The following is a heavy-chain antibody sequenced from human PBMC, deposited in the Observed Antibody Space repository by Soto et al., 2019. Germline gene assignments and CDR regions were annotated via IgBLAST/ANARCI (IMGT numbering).Heavy chain of an antibody. CDR1: GDSLNSGTYY. V-gene: IGHV4-61*01. Sequence: SETLSLTCTVSGDSLNSGTYYWSWIRQPPGKGLEWIGRIYYSGSTDQHPSLKSRVSMSVDTSKNQFSLKLSSVTAADAAIYFCARDAMVDPDMGGYYYYAMDIWGQGTTVTVSS. J-gene: IGHJ6*02. CDR3: ARDAMVDPDMGGYYYYAMDI. CDR2: IYYSGST. D-gene: IGHD5-18*01.